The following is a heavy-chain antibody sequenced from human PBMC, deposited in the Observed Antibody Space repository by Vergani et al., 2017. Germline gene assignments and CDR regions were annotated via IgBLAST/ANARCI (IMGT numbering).Heavy chain of an antibody. J-gene: IGHJ4*02. CDR3: ARVQYLGRGLDC. D-gene: IGHD1-26*01. CDR2: TFYRSKWSY. CDR1: GDSVSTDTVA. V-gene: IGHV6-1*01. Sequence: QVQLQQSGPGLVKPSQTLSLTCDISGDSVSTDTVAWNWIRQSPSRGLEWLGMTFYRSKWSYDYADSVRGRIIINPDTSKNQFSLHLTSVTPDDTAVYYCARVQYLGRGLDCWGQGTLVTVSS.